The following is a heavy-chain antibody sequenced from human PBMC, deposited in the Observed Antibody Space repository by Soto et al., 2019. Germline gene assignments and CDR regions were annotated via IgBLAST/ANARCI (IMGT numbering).Heavy chain of an antibody. J-gene: IGHJ4*02. CDR2: ISGSGGST. CDR3: AKAMEYDVLSGYYKGLDY. Sequence: EVQLLESGGGLVQPGGSLRLSCAASGFTFSSYAMSWVRQAPGKGLEWVSFISGSGGSTYYADSVKGRFTMSRDNSKNTLYLQMNSMRAEDTAVYYCAKAMEYDVLSGYYKGLDYWGQGALVTVSS. CDR1: GFTFSSYA. D-gene: IGHD3-9*01. V-gene: IGHV3-23*01.